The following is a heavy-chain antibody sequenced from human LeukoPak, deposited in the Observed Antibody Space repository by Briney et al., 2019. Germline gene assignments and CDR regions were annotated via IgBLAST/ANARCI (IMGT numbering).Heavy chain of an antibody. CDR2: ISGSGGST. CDR1: GLTFSNYA. J-gene: IGHJ4*02. CDR3: AKDLYYDSSGLDY. Sequence: GGSLRLSCAASGLTFSNYAMSWVRQAPGEGLEWVSTISGSGGSTYYAGSVKGRITISRDNSKNTLYLEMNSLRAEDTAVYYCAKDLYYDSSGLDYWAQGTLVTVSS. V-gene: IGHV3-23*01. D-gene: IGHD3-22*01.